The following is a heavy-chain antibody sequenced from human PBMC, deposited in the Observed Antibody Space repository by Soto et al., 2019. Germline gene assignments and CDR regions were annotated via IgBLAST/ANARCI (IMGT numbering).Heavy chain of an antibody. CDR2: INPNSGGT. CDR1: GFTFTGYY. J-gene: IGHJ6*02. Sequence: ASVKVSCKASGFTFTGYYMHWVRQAPGQGLEWMGWINPNSGGTNYAQKFQGRVTMTRDTSISTAYMELSRLRSDDTAVYYCARDRTPLLWFGEFSDYGMDVWGQGTTVTVSS. V-gene: IGHV1-2*02. D-gene: IGHD3-10*01. CDR3: ARDRTPLLWFGEFSDYGMDV.